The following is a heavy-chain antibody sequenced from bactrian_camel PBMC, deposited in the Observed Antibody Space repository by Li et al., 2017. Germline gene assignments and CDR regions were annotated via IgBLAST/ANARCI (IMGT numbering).Heavy chain of an antibody. CDR1: GISFSPSC. CDR2: FYTHGDAT. D-gene: IGHD1*01. J-gene: IGHJ4*01. Sequence: HVQLVESGGDSVQAGGSLRLSCVVSGISFSPSCMGWFRQAPGKEREGVASFYTHGDATDYVDFVKGRFTISRDNAEKIVYLQMNSLKPEDTAMYYCAGDVRDRWYTCLTPPKAHDWNVWGQGTQVTVS. V-gene: IGHV3S6*01. CDR3: AGDVRDRWYTCLTPPKAHDWNV.